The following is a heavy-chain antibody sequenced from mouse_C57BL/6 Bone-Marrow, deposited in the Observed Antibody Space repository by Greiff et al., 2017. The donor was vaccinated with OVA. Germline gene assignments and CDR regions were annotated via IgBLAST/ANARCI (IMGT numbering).Heavy chain of an antibody. CDR1: GFSLSTSGMG. CDR3: ARIYDGYYSFAY. CDR2: IYWDDDK. Sequence: QVQLKESGPGILQSSQTLSLTCSFSGFSLSTSGMGVSWIRQPSGKGLEWLAHIYWDDDKRYNPSLKSRLTISKDTSRNQVFLKITSVDTADTATYYCARIYDGYYSFAYWGQGTLVTVSA. V-gene: IGHV8-12*01. J-gene: IGHJ3*01. D-gene: IGHD2-3*01.